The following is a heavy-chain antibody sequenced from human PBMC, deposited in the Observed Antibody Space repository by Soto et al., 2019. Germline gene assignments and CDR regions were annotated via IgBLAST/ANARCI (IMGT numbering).Heavy chain of an antibody. CDR2: IIPILGTA. CDR3: ARVPSSYDSSGYYSFGWYFDL. V-gene: IGHV1-69*12. D-gene: IGHD3-22*01. J-gene: IGHJ2*01. Sequence: QVQLVQSGAEVKKPGSSVKVSCKASGGTFSSYAISWVRQAPGQGLEWMGGIIPILGTANYAQKFEGRVTITAAESTRTAYMELSSLRSEDTAVYYCARVPSSYDSSGYYSFGWYFDLWGRGTLVTVSS. CDR1: GGTFSSYA.